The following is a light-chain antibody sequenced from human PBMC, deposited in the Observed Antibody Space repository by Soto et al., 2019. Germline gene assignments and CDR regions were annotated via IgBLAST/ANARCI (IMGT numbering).Light chain of an antibody. V-gene: IGLV2-11*01. CDR1: SSDVGGYNY. CDR2: DVS. Sequence: QSALTQPRSVSGSPGQSVTISCTGTSSDVGGYNYVSWYQHHPGKAPKLVIYDVSKGPSGVPDRFSGSKSGNTAALTISGLQAEDEADYYCCSYAGSYTWVFGGGTQLTVL. CDR3: CSYAGSYTWV. J-gene: IGLJ3*02.